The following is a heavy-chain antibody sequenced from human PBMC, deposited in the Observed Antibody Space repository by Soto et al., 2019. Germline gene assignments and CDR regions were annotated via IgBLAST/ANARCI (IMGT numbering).Heavy chain of an antibody. V-gene: IGHV3-21*01. J-gene: IGHJ4*02. Sequence: GGSLRLSCAASGFTFSSDSMNWVRQAPGKGLEWVSSISSSSSYIYYADSVKGRFTISRDNAKNSLYLQMNSLRAEDTAVYYCARVPDYYDSSGYAFWGQGTLVTVSS. CDR1: GFTFSSDS. CDR2: ISSSSSYI. D-gene: IGHD3-22*01. CDR3: ARVPDYYDSSGYAF.